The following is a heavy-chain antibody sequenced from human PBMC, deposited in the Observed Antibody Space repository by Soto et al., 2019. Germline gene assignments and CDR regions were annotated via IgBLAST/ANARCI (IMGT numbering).Heavy chain of an antibody. CDR2: IYYSGST. CDR1: GGSISSYY. J-gene: IGHJ4*02. V-gene: IGHV4-59*01. Sequence: TSETLSLTCTVSGGSISSYYWSWIRQPPGKGLAWIGYIYYSGSTNYNPSLKSRVTISVDTSKNQFSLKLSSVTAADTAVYYCARSGDSSWYGGVYYWGQGTLVTVSS. CDR3: ARSGDSSWYGGVYY. D-gene: IGHD6-13*01.